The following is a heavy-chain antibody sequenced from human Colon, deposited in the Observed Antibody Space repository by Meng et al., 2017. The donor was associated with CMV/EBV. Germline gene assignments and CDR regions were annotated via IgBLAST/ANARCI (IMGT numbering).Heavy chain of an antibody. D-gene: IGHD3-9*01. CDR3: ARDIEEVSHYDFLTGFPAFDP. V-gene: IGHV1-2*02. CDR2: IHPNSGGT. J-gene: IGHJ5*02. CDR1: GFTFTAYY. Sequence: ASVKVSCKPSGFTFTAYYLHWVRQAPGQALEWMGWIHPNSGGTNYAQKFQGRVTMTTDTSIITVYMELSSLRSDDTAVYYCARDIEEVSHYDFLTGFPAFDPWGQGTLVTVSS.